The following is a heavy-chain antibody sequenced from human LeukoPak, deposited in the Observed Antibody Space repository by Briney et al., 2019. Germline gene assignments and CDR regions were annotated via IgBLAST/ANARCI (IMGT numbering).Heavy chain of an antibody. CDR3: AKGVIDSNGFDY. CDR1: GFTFSSYA. J-gene: IGHJ4*02. CDR2: ISGSGGST. V-gene: IGHV3-23*01. Sequence: GGSLRLSCAASGFTFSSYAMSWVRQAPGKGLKWVSAISGSGGSTYYADSVKGRFTISRDNSKNTLYLQMNSLRAEDTAVYYCAKGVIDSNGFDYWGQGTLVTVSS. D-gene: IGHD4-11*01.